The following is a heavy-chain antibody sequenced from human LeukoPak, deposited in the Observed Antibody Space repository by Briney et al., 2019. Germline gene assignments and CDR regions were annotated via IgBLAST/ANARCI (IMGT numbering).Heavy chain of an antibody. CDR2: ISYDGSNK. D-gene: IGHD6-13*01. CDR1: GFTFSSYA. Sequence: SGGSLRLSCAASGFTFSSYAMHWVRQAPGKGLEWVAVISYDGSNKYYADSVKGRFTISRDNSKNTLYLQMNSLRADDTAVYYCARGGTYSNTPLDYWGQGTLVTVSS. CDR3: ARGGTYSNTPLDY. V-gene: IGHV3-30*04. J-gene: IGHJ4*02.